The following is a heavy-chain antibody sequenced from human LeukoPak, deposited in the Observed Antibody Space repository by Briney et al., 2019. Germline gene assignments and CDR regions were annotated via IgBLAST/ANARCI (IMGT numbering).Heavy chain of an antibody. CDR1: GGSVTSDTYH. CDR3: ARDHYYDGRGRFDP. D-gene: IGHD3-16*01. V-gene: IGHV4-39*07. Sequence: SETLSLTCSVSGGSVTSDTYHWGWIRQPPGKGLEWIGSVYFDGGTHYKPSLQSRVTISVDTSKNQFSLRLSSVTAADTALYYCARDHYYDGRGRFDPWGQGTLVTVSS. CDR2: VYFDGGT. J-gene: IGHJ5*02.